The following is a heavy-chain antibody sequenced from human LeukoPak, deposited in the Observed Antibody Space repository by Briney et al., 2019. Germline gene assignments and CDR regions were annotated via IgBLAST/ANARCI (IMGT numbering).Heavy chain of an antibody. CDR3: ARAAGGYCSGGSCSLYYYYGMDV. J-gene: IGHJ6*02. CDR2: IYYSGST. CDR1: GGSVSSSSYY. V-gene: IGHV4-39*07. D-gene: IGHD2-15*01. Sequence: SETLSLTCTVSGGSVSSSSYYWGWIRQPPGKGLEWIGSIYYSGSTYYNPSLKSRVTISVDTSKNQFSLKLSSVTAADTAVYYCARAAGGYCSGGSCSLYYYYGMDVWGQGTTVTVSS.